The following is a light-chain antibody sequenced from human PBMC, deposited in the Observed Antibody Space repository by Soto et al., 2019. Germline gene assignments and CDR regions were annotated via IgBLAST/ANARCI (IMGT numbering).Light chain of an antibody. Sequence: DSRMTSSPSTASASVEDRVTITCRASQSISTWLAWYQQKPGKAPRVLIYDASSLQSGVPSRFSGSGSGTEFTLTISSLEPDDFATYYCQQYDGHFGQGTRLEIK. J-gene: IGKJ5*01. CDR3: QQYDGH. V-gene: IGKV1-5*01. CDR1: QSISTW. CDR2: DAS.